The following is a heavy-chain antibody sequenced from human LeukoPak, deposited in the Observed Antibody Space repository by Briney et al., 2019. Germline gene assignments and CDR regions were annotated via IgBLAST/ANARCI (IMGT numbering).Heavy chain of an antibody. V-gene: IGHV3-21*01. CDR1: GFTFSSYS. D-gene: IGHD6-19*01. J-gene: IGHJ6*03. CDR3: ARLVDAGIPGYSSGCYEASYQYMHV. CDR2: ISSSSSYI. Sequence: GGSLRLSCAASGFTFSSYSMNWVRQAPGKGLEWVSSISSSSSYIYYADPVKGRFPISRDNAKNSLYLQMNSLRPQDTAVYYSARLVDAGIPGYSSGCYEASYQYMHVWRKGTTVTVPS.